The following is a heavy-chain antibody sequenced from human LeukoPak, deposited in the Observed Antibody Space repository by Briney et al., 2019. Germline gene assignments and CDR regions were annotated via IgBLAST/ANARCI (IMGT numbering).Heavy chain of an antibody. D-gene: IGHD4-23*01. V-gene: IGHV5-51*01. CDR1: GYSFTSYW. CDR3: ARRTFGGNSPFDS. J-gene: IGHJ4*02. CDR2: IFPRDSDI. Sequence: GESLKISCKGSGYSFTSYWIGWVRQMPGKGLEWMGIIFPRDSDIRYSPSFQGQVTISADESVSTAYMQWSGLKASDTAMYYCARRTFGGNSPFDSWGQGTLVTVSS.